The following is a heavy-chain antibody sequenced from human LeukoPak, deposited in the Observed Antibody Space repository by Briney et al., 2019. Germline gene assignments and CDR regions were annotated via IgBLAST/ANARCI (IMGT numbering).Heavy chain of an antibody. Sequence: KSSETLSLTCAVYGGSFSGYYWSWIRQPPGRGLEWIGEINHSGSPNFNPSLKSRVTISVDTSKNQFSLKLSSVTAADTAIYYCAGEPGYCTGGSCYGGWFDPWGQGTLVTVSS. CDR2: INHSGSP. J-gene: IGHJ5*02. CDR1: GGSFSGYY. CDR3: AGEPGYCTGGSCYGGWFDP. D-gene: IGHD2-15*01. V-gene: IGHV4-34*01.